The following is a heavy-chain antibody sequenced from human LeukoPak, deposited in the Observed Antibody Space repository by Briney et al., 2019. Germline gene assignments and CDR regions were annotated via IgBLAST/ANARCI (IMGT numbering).Heavy chain of an antibody. J-gene: IGHJ4*02. D-gene: IGHD3-10*01. Sequence: SETLSLTCTVSGGSISSYYWSWIRQPPGKGLEWIGYTYYSGSTDYNPSLKSRVTISVDTSKNQFSLKLSSVTAADTAVYYCASYGSGGHIDYWGQGTLVTVSS. CDR3: ASYGSGGHIDY. V-gene: IGHV4-59*01. CDR2: TYYSGST. CDR1: GGSISSYY.